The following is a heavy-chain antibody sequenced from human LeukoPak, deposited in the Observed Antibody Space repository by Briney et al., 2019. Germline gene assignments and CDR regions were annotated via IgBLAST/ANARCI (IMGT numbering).Heavy chain of an antibody. Sequence: GGSLRLSCAASGFTFSDYYMSWIRQAPGKGLECISYISSSGSTIYYADSVKGRFTISRDNAKNSLYVQMNSLRAEDTAVYYCARDPGSHNSSGWYDYWGQGILVTVSS. V-gene: IGHV3-11*01. CDR2: ISSSGSTI. D-gene: IGHD6-19*01. CDR1: GFTFSDYY. CDR3: ARDPGSHNSSGWYDY. J-gene: IGHJ4*02.